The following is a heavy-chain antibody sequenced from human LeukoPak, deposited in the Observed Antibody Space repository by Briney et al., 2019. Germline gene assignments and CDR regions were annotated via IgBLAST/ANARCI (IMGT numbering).Heavy chain of an antibody. CDR2: INLDGSQK. CDR1: GGSFSGYY. Sequence: ETLSLTCAVYGGSFSGYYWGWIRQPPGKGLEWVANINLDGSQKYYVDSVKGRFTISRDNAENSLYLQMNSLRAEDTALYYCARKRPNYFDYWGQGTLVTVSS. V-gene: IGHV3-7*01. J-gene: IGHJ4*02. CDR3: ARKRPNYFDY.